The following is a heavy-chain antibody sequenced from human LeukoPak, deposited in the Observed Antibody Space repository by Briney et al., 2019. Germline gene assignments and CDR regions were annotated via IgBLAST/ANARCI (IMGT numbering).Heavy chain of an antibody. V-gene: IGHV4-34*01. J-gene: IGHJ5*02. Sequence: SETLSLTCAVYGGSFSGYYWSWIRQPPGKGLEWIGEINHSGSTNYNPSLKSRVTISVDTSKNQFSLKLSSVTAADTAVYYCARGGYSGYLNWFDPWGQGTLVTVSS. D-gene: IGHD5-12*01. CDR3: ARGGYSGYLNWFDP. CDR2: INHSGST. CDR1: GGSFSGYY.